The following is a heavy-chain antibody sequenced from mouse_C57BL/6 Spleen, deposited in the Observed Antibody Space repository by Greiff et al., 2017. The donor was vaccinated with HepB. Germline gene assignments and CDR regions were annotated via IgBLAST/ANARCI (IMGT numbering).Heavy chain of an antibody. V-gene: IGHV14-3*01. J-gene: IGHJ4*01. CDR1: GFNIKNTY. Sequence: DVKLVESVAELVRPGASVKLSCTASGFNIKNTYMHWVKQRPEQGLEWIGRIDPANGNTKYAPKFQGKATITADTSSNTAYLQLSSLTSEDTAIYYCARKHYGTLYAMDYWGQGTSVTVSS. D-gene: IGHD2-1*01. CDR3: ARKHYGTLYAMDY. CDR2: IDPANGNT.